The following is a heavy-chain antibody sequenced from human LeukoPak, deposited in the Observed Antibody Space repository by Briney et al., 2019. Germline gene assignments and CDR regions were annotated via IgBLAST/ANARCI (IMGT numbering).Heavy chain of an antibody. V-gene: IGHV4-59*01. J-gene: IGHJ4*02. CDR3: ARTQGYYDSSGYQTSFDY. CDR1: GGSISSYY. CDR2: IYYSGTT. Sequence: SETLSLTCSVSGGSISSYYWSWIRQPPGKGLEWIGYIYYSGTTNYNPSLKSRVTMSVDTSKNHFSLKLSSVTAADTAVYYCARTQGYYDSSGYQTSFDYWGQGTLVTVSS. D-gene: IGHD3-22*01.